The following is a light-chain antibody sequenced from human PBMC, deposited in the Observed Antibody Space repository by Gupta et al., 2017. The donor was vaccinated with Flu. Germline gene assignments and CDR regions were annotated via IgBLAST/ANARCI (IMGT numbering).Light chain of an antibody. CDR1: SSNIGAGYD. Sequence: QSVLTQPPSVSGAPGQRVTISCTACSSNIGAGYDVHWYQQLPGTAPKLPIYGNSNRPSGVTDRFSGSKSGTSASLAITGLQAEDEADYYCQYYDSSLSGSVFGGGTKLTVL. CDR3: QYYDSSLSGSV. CDR2: GNS. V-gene: IGLV1-40*01. J-gene: IGLJ3*02.